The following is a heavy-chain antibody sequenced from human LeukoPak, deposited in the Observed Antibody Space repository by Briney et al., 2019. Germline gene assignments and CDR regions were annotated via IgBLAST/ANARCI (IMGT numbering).Heavy chain of an antibody. CDR2: IYYSGST. CDR3: ARALRFPLTDY. V-gene: IGHV4-59*01. J-gene: IGHJ4*02. D-gene: IGHD2-21*01. CDR1: XGSISSYX. Sequence: CTVXXGSISSYXWSWIRQPPGKGLEWIGYIYYSGSTNYNPSLTSRVTISVDTSKNQFSLKLSSVTAADTAVYYCARALRFPLTDYWGQGTLVTVSS.